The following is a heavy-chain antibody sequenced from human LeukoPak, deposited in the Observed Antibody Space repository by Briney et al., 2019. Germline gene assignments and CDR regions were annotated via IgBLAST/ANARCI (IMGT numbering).Heavy chain of an antibody. CDR3: ARDFCSGGSCYYFDY. J-gene: IGHJ4*02. V-gene: IGHV3-33*01. Sequence: PGGSLRLSCAASAFTFSSYGMHWVRQAPGKGLEWVAVIWYDGSYKYYADSVKGRFTTSRDNSKNTLYLQMNSLRAEDTAVYTCARDFCSGGSCYYFDYWGQGTLVTVSS. CDR2: IWYDGSYK. CDR1: AFTFSSYG. D-gene: IGHD2-15*01.